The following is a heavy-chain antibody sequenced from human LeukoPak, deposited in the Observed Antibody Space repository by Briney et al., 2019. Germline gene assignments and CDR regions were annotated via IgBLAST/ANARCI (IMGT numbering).Heavy chain of an antibody. CDR2: IWYDGSNK. V-gene: IGHV3-33*01. CDR3: ARDLADYYDSSGYYFDY. Sequence: GGSLRLSCAASGFTFSSYGMHWVRQAPGKGLEWVAVIWYDGSNKYYADSVKGRLTISRDNSKNTLYLQMNSLRAEDTAVYYCARDLADYYDSSGYYFDYWGQGTLVTVSS. D-gene: IGHD3-22*01. J-gene: IGHJ4*02. CDR1: GFTFSSYG.